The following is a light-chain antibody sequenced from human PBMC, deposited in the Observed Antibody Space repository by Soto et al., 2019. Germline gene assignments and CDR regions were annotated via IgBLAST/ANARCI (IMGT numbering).Light chain of an antibody. V-gene: IGLV2-14*01. J-gene: IGLJ3*02. CDR1: SSDVGGYNF. CDR2: DVT. Sequence: QSALIQPVSVSGSPGQSITISCTGSSSDVGGYNFVSWYQQHPGKAPKLMIYDVTNRPSGVSNRFSASKSGDTASLTISGLQAEDEADYYCSSYTRNNTLVFGGGTKVTVL. CDR3: SSYTRNNTLV.